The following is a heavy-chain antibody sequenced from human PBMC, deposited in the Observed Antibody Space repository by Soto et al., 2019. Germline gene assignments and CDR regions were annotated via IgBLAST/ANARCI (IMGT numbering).Heavy chain of an antibody. D-gene: IGHD5-18*01. CDR2: ISSDGSNK. CDR1: GFSFSSYG. V-gene: IGHV3-30*18. CDR3: AKDRVDTAMDY. Sequence: QVQLVESGGGVVQPGRSLRLSCAASGFSFSSYGMHWVRQAPGKGLEWVAVISSDGSNKYYADSVKGRFTISRDNSKNTLYLQMNSLRDEDTAVYYCAKDRVDTAMDYWGQGTLVTVSS. J-gene: IGHJ4*02.